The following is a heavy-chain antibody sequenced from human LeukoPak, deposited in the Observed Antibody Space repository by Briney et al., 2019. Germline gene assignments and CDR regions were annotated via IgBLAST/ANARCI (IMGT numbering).Heavy chain of an antibody. Sequence: SETLSLTCTVSGGSISSGDYYWSWIRQLPGKGLEWIGYIYYSGSTYYNPSLKSRVTISVDTSKNQFSLKLSSVTAADTAVYYCARSLRISYSWSSGYYDYWGQGTLVTVSS. V-gene: IGHV4-30-4*01. CDR2: IYYSGST. J-gene: IGHJ4*02. CDR3: ARSLRISYSWSSGYYDY. D-gene: IGHD3-22*01. CDR1: GGSISSGDYY.